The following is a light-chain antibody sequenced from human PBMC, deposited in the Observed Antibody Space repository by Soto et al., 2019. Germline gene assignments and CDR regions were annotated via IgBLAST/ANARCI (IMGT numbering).Light chain of an antibody. CDR3: SSGDVILNGVV. V-gene: IGLV1-44*01. CDR1: SSNIGSSF. CDR2: RDN. Sequence: QAVVTQSPSASGTPGQTVTISCSGSSSNIGSSFVNWYQHVPGTAPKLLIYRDNERLSGFPDRFSASKSVTSASLVISGLQSDDEADYYCSSGDVILNGVVFGGGTKLTVL. J-gene: IGLJ2*01.